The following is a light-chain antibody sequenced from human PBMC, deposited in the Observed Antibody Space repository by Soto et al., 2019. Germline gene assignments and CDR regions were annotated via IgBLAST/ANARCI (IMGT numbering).Light chain of an antibody. V-gene: IGLV2-11*01. CDR2: DVS. CDR1: SSDVGGYNY. J-gene: IGLJ3*02. CDR3: CSYAGTYPWV. Sequence: QSVLTQPRSVSGSPGQSVTISCTGTSSDVGGYNYVSWYQQHPGKAPKLMIYDVSQRPSGVPNRFSGSKSDNTASLTISGLQAEDEADYYCCSYAGTYPWVFGGGTKLTVL.